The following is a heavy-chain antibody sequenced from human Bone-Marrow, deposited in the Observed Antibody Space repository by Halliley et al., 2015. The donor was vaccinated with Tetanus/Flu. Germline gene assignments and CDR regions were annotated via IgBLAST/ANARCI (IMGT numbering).Heavy chain of an antibody. CDR3: ASEIREDAFDI. V-gene: IGHV3-74*01. J-gene: IGHJ3*02. Sequence: SGVTLSSYWMHWVRQAPGKGLVWVSRINSDGSRINYADSVKGRFTISRDNAKNTLYLQMNSLRVEDTAVYYCASEIREDAFDIWGQGTMVTVSS. CDR2: INSDGSRI. CDR1: GVTLSSYW. D-gene: IGHD1-26*01.